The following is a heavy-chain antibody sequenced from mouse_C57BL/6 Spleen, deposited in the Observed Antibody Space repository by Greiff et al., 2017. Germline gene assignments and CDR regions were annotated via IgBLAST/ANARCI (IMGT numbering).Heavy chain of an antibody. CDR3: AREGGYGSREYFDY. V-gene: IGHV1-82*01. CDR1: GYAFSSSW. D-gene: IGHD1-1*01. CDR2: MYPGDGDT. Sequence: QVQLQQSGPELVKPGASVKISCKASGYAFSSSWLNWVKQRPGTGLEWIGRMYPGDGDTNYNGTFTGKATLTADKSSSTAYMQLGSLTSEDSAVYFCAREGGYGSREYFDYWGQGTTRTVSS. J-gene: IGHJ2*01.